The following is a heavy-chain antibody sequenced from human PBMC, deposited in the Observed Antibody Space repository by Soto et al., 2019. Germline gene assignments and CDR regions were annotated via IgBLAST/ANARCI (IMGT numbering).Heavy chain of an antibody. CDR2: IYYSGST. Sequence: SETLSLTCTVSGGSISSYYWSWIRQPPGKGLEWIGYIYYSGSTNYNPSLKSRVTISVDTSKNQFSLKLSSVTAADTAVYYCARGDPGDTYAFDFWGQGTMVTVSS. CDR1: GGSISSYY. D-gene: IGHD3-16*01. V-gene: IGHV4-59*01. J-gene: IGHJ3*01. CDR3: ARGDPGDTYAFDF.